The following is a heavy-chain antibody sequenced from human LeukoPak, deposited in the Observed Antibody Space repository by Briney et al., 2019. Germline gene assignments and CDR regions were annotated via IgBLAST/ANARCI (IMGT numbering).Heavy chain of an antibody. J-gene: IGHJ4*02. Sequence: PSETLSLTCTVSGGSISSYYWSWIRQPPGKGLEWIGYIYYSGSTNYNPSLKSRVTISVDTSKNQFSLKLNSVTAADTAVYYCARDNGDYEYSYWGQGTLVTVSS. V-gene: IGHV4-59*12. CDR2: IYYSGST. CDR3: ARDNGDYEYSY. D-gene: IGHD4-17*01. CDR1: GGSISSYY.